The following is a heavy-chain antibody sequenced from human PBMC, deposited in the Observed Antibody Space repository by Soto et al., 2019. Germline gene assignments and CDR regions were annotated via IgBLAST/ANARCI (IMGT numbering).Heavy chain of an antibody. D-gene: IGHD1-1*01. Sequence: EVQLVESGGGLVQPGMSLSLSCTASGFTFDDYTMHWVRQAPGKGLEWVAHITWNSASIDYADSVKGRFSISRDNAKSYLYLQMNSLRTEDTAFYYCVKNRDNFAYNAHRTYDFWGQGNLVTVS. CDR1: GFTFDDYT. J-gene: IGHJ4*02. V-gene: IGHV3-9*01. CDR3: VKNRDNFAYNAHRTYDF. CDR2: ITWNSASI.